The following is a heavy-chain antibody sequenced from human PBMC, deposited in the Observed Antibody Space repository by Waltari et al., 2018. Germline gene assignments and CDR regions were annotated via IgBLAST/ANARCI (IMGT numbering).Heavy chain of an antibody. V-gene: IGHV3-7*01. Sequence: EVQLVESGGGLVQPGGSLRLSCAASGFTFRSYWMSWVRQAPGKGLEWVANIKQDGSEKYYVDSVKGRFTISRDNAKNSLYLQMNSLRAEDTAVYYCARDVDSSGWYDGVLFDYWGQGTLVTVSS. CDR1: GFTFRSYW. CDR2: IKQDGSEK. J-gene: IGHJ4*02. D-gene: IGHD6-19*01. CDR3: ARDVDSSGWYDGVLFDY.